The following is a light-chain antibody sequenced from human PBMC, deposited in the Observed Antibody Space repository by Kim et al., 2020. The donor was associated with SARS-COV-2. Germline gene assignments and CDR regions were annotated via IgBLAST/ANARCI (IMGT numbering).Light chain of an antibody. CDR2: KIS. CDR3: KQDTKYPLT. CDR1: QSLVHSDGNTY. V-gene: IGKV2-24*01. Sequence: DIVMTQTPLSSPVTLGQPASISCRSSQSLVHSDGNTYLSWHQQRPGQPPRLLIYKISNLFSGVPERFSGSGAGTEFTLKISRLQADDVGVYYCKQDTKYPLTFGRGTKVDIK. J-gene: IGKJ4*02.